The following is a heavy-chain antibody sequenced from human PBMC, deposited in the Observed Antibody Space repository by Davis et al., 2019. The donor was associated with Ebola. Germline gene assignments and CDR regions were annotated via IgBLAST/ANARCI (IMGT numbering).Heavy chain of an antibody. J-gene: IGHJ4*02. D-gene: IGHD2-8*01. Sequence: AASVKVSCKASGYTFTGYYMHWVRQAPGQGLEWMGRINPNSGGTNYAQKFQGRVTMTRDTSISTAYMELSRLRSDDTAVYYCARDSSCAYGVCNDRNYDFWGQGTLVTVSS. CDR2: INPNSGGT. CDR1: GYTFTGYY. CDR3: ARDSSCAYGVCNDRNYDF. V-gene: IGHV1-2*06.